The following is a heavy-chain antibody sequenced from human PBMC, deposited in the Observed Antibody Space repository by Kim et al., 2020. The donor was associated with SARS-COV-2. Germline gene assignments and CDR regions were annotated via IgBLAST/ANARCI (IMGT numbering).Heavy chain of an antibody. CDR3: ARVGYSYGRLKYFDY. D-gene: IGHD5-18*01. Sequence: GGSLRLSCAASGFTFSSYWMGWVRQAPGKGLEWVANIKQDGSEKYYVDSVKGRFTISRDNAKNSLYLQMNSLRAEDTAVYYCARVGYSYGRLKYFDYWGQGTLVTVSS. J-gene: IGHJ4*02. V-gene: IGHV3-7*01. CDR1: GFTFSSYW. CDR2: IKQDGSEK.